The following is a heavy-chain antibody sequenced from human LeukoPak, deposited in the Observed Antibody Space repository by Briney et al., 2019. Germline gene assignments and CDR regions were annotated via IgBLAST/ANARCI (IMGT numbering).Heavy chain of an antibody. J-gene: IGHJ5*02. V-gene: IGHV3-30-3*01. D-gene: IGHD3-10*01. CDR3: ARNPAAWFGELSSWFDP. Sequence: GGSLRLSYAASGFTFSSYAMHWVRQAPGKGLEWVAVISYDGSSKNYADSVKGRFTISRDNSENTLYLQMSSLKTDDSAVYYCARNPAAWFGELSSWFDPWGQGTLVTVSS. CDR2: ISYDGSSK. CDR1: GFTFSSYA.